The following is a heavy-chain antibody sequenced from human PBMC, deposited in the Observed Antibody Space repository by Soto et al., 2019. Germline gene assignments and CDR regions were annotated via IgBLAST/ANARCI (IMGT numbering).Heavy chain of an antibody. CDR3: ARTRDEGRVDY. J-gene: IGHJ4*02. CDR2: IYYSGST. CDR1: GGSFSGYY. Sequence: SETLSLTCAVYGGSFSGYYWSWIRQPPGKGLEWIGYIYYSGSTYYNPSLKSRVTISVDTSKNQFSLKLSSVTAADTAVYYCARTRDEGRVDYWGQGTLVTVSS. V-gene: IGHV4-34*09.